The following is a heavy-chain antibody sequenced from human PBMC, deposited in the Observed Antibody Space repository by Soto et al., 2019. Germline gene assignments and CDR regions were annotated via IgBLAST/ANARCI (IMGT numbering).Heavy chain of an antibody. V-gene: IGHV1-8*01. CDR2: VKPNSGYT. CDR3: ARSHSYGWNDY. Sequence: ASVKVSCKASGYTFTNYDITWVRQAAGQGLEWVGWVKPNSGYTAYAQKFVGRVTMTRNTPLRTAYMELSSLTSGDTAVYYCARSHSYGWNDYWGQGTLVTVSS. J-gene: IGHJ4*02. CDR1: GYTFTNYD. D-gene: IGHD5-18*01.